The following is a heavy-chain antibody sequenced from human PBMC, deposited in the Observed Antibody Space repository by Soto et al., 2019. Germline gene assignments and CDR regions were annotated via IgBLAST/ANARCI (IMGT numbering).Heavy chain of an antibody. CDR3: ARGMDNNKVGW. D-gene: IGHD1-1*01. V-gene: IGHV4-61*08. CDR1: GDSVSRTGSY. CDR2: ICCSGST. Sequence: QVQMQESGPGLLKPSETLSLTCTVSGDSVSRTGSYWCWIRQPPGKGLEWIGYICCSGSTEYNPSLRGRVIISMDTSKNQLSLKLTTVTAADTAVYFCARGMDNNKVGWWGQGTLVTVSS. J-gene: IGHJ4*02.